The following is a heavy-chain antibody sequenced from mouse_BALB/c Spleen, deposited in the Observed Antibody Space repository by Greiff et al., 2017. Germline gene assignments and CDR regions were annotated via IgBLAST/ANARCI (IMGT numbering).Heavy chain of an antibody. V-gene: IGHV10S3*01. Sequence: EVQVVETGGGLVQPKGSLKLSCAASGFTFNTNAMNWVRQAPGKGLEWVARIRSKSNNYATYYADSVKDRFTISRDDSQSMLYLQMNNLKTEDTAMYYCVREDYLDYWGQGTTLTVSS. CDR1: GFTFNTNA. J-gene: IGHJ2*01. CDR2: IRSKSNNYAT. CDR3: VREDYLDY.